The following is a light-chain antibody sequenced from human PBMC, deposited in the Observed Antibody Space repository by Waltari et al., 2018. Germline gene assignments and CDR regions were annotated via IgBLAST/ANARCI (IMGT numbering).Light chain of an antibody. CDR2: GVS. V-gene: IGLV2-14*01. CDR1: SSDVGVYNY. Sequence: QSALTQPVSVSGSPGQSISISCTGTSSDVGVYNYVSWYQHPPGKAPKLLIYGVSNRPSGCSNRFSGAKADNTASLTISGLQAEDEADYYCSSYTSSSTWVFGGGTKLTVL. J-gene: IGLJ3*02. CDR3: SSYTSSSTWV.